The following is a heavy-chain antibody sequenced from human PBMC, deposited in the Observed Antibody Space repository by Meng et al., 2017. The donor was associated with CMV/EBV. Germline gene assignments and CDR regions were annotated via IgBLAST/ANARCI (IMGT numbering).Heavy chain of an antibody. CDR3: ASAEIFGIRLYFDY. CDR1: GFTFSSYS. Sequence: GGSLRLSCAASGFTFSSYSMNWVRQAPGKGLEWVSSISSSSYIYYADSVKGRFTISRDNAKNSLYLQMNSLRAEDTAVYYCASAEIFGIRLYFDYWGQGTLVTVSS. CDR2: ISSSSYI. D-gene: IGHD3-3*01. V-gene: IGHV3-21*01. J-gene: IGHJ4*02.